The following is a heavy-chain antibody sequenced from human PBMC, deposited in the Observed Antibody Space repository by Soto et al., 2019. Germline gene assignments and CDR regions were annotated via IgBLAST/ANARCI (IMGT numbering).Heavy chain of an antibody. Sequence: GGSLRLSCAASGFTFSSYAMSWVRQAPGKGLEWVSAISGSGGSTYYADSVKGRFTISRDNSKNTLYLQMNSLRAEDTAVYYCAKVRYLGYCSSTSCEEFDPWGQGTLVTVSS. D-gene: IGHD2-2*01. CDR3: AKVRYLGYCSSTSCEEFDP. CDR2: ISGSGGST. J-gene: IGHJ5*02. V-gene: IGHV3-23*01. CDR1: GFTFSSYA.